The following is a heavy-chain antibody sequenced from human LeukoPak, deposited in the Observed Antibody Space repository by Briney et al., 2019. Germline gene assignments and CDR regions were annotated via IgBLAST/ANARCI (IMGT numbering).Heavy chain of an antibody. V-gene: IGHV3-15*01. CDR3: SASLWFGEMIFDY. D-gene: IGHD3-10*01. CDR1: GFTFSNAW. CDR2: IKSKTDGGTT. J-gene: IGHJ4*02. Sequence: NSGGSLRLSCAASGFTFSNAWMSWVRQAPGKGLEWVGRIKSKTDGGTTDYAAPVKGRFTISRDDSKNTLYLQMNSLQTEDTAVYYCSASLWFGEMIFDYWGQGTLVTVSS.